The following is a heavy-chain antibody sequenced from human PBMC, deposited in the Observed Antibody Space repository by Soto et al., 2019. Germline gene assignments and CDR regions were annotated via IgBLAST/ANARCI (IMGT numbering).Heavy chain of an antibody. V-gene: IGHV4-59*08. CDR1: GGSIRSYY. CDR2: IYYSGST. J-gene: IGHJ4*02. D-gene: IGHD6-6*01. CDR3: ARLESSSSLDY. Sequence: SETQSLTCTVSGGSIRSYYWSWIRQPPGKGLEWIGYIYYSGSTNYNPSLKSRVTISVDTSKNQFSLKLSSVTAADTAVYYCARLESSSSLDYWGQGTLVTVSS.